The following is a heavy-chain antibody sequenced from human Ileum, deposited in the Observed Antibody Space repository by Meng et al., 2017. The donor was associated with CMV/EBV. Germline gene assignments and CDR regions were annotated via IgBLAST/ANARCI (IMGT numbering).Heavy chain of an antibody. CDR3: ARDFKGHIDY. CDR2: IHYDGSSI. V-gene: IGHV3-30*02. D-gene: IGHD2-21*01. CDR1: GFTFSDYG. J-gene: IGHJ4*02. Sequence: GESLKISCAASGFTFSDYGMHWVRQAPGKGLEWVTFIHYDGSSIDYADSVKGRFTISRDNSKNTLYLQMNSLRPEDTAVYFCARDFKGHIDYWGQGMLVTVSS.